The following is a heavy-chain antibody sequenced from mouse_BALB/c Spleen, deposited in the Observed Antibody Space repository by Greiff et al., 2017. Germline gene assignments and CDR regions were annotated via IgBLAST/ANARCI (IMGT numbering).Heavy chain of an antibody. J-gene: IGHJ1*01. CDR2: IRNKANGYTT. CDR3: ARAQTGTDWYFDV. Sequence: DVQLVESGGGLVQPGGSLRLSCATSGFTFTDYYMSWVRQPPGKALEWLGFIRNKANGYTTEYSASVKGRFTISRDNSQSILYLQMNTLRAEDSATYYCARAQTGTDWYFDVWGAGTTVTVSS. CDR1: GFTFTDYY. D-gene: IGHD4-1*01. V-gene: IGHV7-3*02.